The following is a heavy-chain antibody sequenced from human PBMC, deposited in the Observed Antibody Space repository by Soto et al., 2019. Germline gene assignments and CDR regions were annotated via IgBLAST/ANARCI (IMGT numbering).Heavy chain of an antibody. CDR3: ARQYSSGAGWFDS. CDR2: VFSTGTT. V-gene: IGHV4-4*07. J-gene: IGHJ5*01. Sequence: AETLSLTCTVSGGSISNYYWSWIRQPAGKGLEWIGRVFSTGTTNYNPSLRTRVTMSVDTSKKQFSLRLRSVTAADTAVYYCARQYSSGAGWFDSWGQGTLVTVSS. D-gene: IGHD3-22*01. CDR1: GGSISNYY.